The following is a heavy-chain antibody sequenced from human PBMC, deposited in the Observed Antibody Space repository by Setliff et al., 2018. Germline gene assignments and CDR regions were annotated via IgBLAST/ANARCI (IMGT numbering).Heavy chain of an antibody. D-gene: IGHD6-19*01. V-gene: IGHV4-4*07. J-gene: IGHJ4*02. CDR2: IYSDENT. CDR1: GGSINEYC. CDR3: TRNFLGWLARF. Sequence: PSETLSLTCSVSGGSINEYCWSWFRQPAGKGLEWIGRIYSDENTDYNPSLKSRVTMSADTSKNQFSLKLKSVTAADTAVYYCTRNFLGWLARFWGRGTLVTVSS.